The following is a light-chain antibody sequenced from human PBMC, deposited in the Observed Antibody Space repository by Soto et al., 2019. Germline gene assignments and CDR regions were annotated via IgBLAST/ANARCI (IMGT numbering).Light chain of an antibody. CDR2: KAS. CDR1: QSVSTW. CDR3: QKYDRAPRT. V-gene: IGKV1-5*03. J-gene: IGKJ1*01. Sequence: DIQMTQSPSTLSAFVGDRVTITCRASQSVSTWLAWYQQKPGRAPKLLIYKASRLESGVPSRFSGSGSGTEFTLTISSLQPDDFATYYCQKYDRAPRTFGQGTKVDIK.